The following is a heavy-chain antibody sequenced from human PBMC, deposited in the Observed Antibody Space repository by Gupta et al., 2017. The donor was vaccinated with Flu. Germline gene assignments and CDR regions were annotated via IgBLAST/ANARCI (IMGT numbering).Heavy chain of an antibody. CDR2: IRNKADNYAT. Sequence: DVQLVESGGDLVQAGGSLKLPFAGSAFTFSGPAMHWVRQASGKGLEWIGRIRNKADNYATEYYAAGKGRFTISRDDSKNTAGLHMNTLNREEKDVYYCSRREGGNMTTRGYGLDVWGQGTTVTVS. D-gene: IGHD3-16*01. CDR1: AFTFSGPA. CDR3: SRREGGNMTTRGYGLDV. V-gene: IGHV3-73*02. J-gene: IGHJ6*02.